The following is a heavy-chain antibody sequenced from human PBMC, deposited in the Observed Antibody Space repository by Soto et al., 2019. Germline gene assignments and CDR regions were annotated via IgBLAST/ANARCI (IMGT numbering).Heavy chain of an antibody. Sequence: QVQLVQSGTEVKKPGASVKVPCKTSGYSFANQAINWVRQAPGPGLEWVGWISGRSGNSTYAATVRGRVTMTTDTSTGTAYLELRALTTDDTAVYYCARGYDSSAYFSPLGAGMDVWGQGTTVTVSS. CDR2: ISGRSGNS. CDR3: ARGYDSSAYFSPLGAGMDV. CDR1: GYSFANQA. J-gene: IGHJ6*02. V-gene: IGHV1-18*01. D-gene: IGHD6-19*01.